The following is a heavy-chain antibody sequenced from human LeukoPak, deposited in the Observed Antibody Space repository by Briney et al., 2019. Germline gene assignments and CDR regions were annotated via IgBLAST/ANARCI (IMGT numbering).Heavy chain of an antibody. Sequence: GGSLRLSCTASGFTFGDYAMSWFRQAPGKGLEWVGFIRSKAYGGTTEYAASVKGRFTISRDDSKSIAYLQMNSLKTEDTAVYYCTRGKPGYSSGWYPAHAFDIWGQGTMVTVSS. CDR2: IRSKAYGGTT. CDR1: GFTFGDYA. D-gene: IGHD6-19*01. CDR3: TRGKPGYSSGWYPAHAFDI. V-gene: IGHV3-49*03. J-gene: IGHJ3*02.